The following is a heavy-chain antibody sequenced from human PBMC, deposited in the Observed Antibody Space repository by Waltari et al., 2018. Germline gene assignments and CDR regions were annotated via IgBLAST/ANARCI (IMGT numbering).Heavy chain of an antibody. V-gene: IGHV4-4*07. Sequence: QVQLQESGPGLVKPSETLSLTCTGSSDSIRTYYWTWIRQSAGKGLGWLVLFYDGVCIKYNPVLNIRVIMSVDTSKNQLSLKLTFVTAADSAVYYCPRVTYYYDTSGYSDGIRYYIDVWGNGTSVTVSS. D-gene: IGHD3-22*01. CDR1: SDSIRTYY. J-gene: IGHJ6*03. CDR2: FYDGVCI. CDR3: PRVTYYYDTSGYSDGIRYYIDV.